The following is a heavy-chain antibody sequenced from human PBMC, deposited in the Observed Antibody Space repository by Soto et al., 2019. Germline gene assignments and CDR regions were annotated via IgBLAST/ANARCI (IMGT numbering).Heavy chain of an antibody. Sequence: SETLSLTYAVAGGSISSGGYSWSWIRQPPGKGLEWIGYIYHSGSTYYNPSLKSRVTISVDRSKNQFSLKLSSVTAADTAVYYCARVPGPWGQGTLVTVSS. CDR3: ARVPGP. CDR1: GGSISSGGYS. D-gene: IGHD7-27*01. J-gene: IGHJ5*02. CDR2: IYHSGST. V-gene: IGHV4-30-2*01.